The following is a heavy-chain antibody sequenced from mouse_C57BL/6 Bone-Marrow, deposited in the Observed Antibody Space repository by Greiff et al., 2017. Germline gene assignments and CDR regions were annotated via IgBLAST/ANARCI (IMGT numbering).Heavy chain of an antibody. CDR1: GFTFSDYY. V-gene: IGHV5-12*01. CDR3: ARHRVYGNNYDVFAY. Sequence: EVLLVESGGGLVQPGGSLKLSCAASGFTFSDYYMYWVRQTPEKWLGWVAYLSNGGGSTSYPDTVKGTFTISRDNAKNTLYLQMSRLKSEDTAMYYCARHRVYGNNYDVFAYWGQGTTLTVSS. J-gene: IGHJ2*01. D-gene: IGHD1-1*01. CDR2: LSNGGGST.